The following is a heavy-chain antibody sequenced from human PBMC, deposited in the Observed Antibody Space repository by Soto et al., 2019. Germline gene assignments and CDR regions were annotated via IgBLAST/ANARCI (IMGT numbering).Heavy chain of an antibody. CDR2: ISGSGGST. CDR3: AKDHPPPKNSDYYYYGMDV. J-gene: IGHJ6*02. D-gene: IGHD1-7*01. V-gene: IGHV3-23*01. Sequence: GDSLRLSLASSGFTFSSYVMSWFRQSPGKGLEWVSAISGSGGSTYYADSVKGRFTTSRDNSKNTLYLQMNSLRAEDTAVYYCAKDHPPPKNSDYYYYGMDVWGQGTTVTVS. CDR1: GFTFSSYV.